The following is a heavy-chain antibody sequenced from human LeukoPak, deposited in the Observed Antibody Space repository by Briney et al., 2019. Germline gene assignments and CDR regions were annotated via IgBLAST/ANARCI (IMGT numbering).Heavy chain of an antibody. D-gene: IGHD3-3*01. CDR2: IYHSGST. Sequence: SETLSLTCTVSGYSISSGYYWGWIRQPPGKGLEWIGSIYHSGSTYYNPSLKSRVTISVDTSKNQFSLKLSSVTAADTAVYYCVGPEPSFGVVYRDAFDIWGQGTMVTVSS. CDR3: VGPEPSFGVVYRDAFDI. CDR1: GYSISSGYY. J-gene: IGHJ3*02. V-gene: IGHV4-38-2*02.